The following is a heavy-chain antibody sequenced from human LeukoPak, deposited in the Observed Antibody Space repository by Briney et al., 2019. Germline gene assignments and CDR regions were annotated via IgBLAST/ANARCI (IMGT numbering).Heavy chain of an antibody. CDR2: IYYSGST. CDR1: GGSISSSSYY. Sequence: PSETLSLTCTVSGGSISSSSYYWGWIRQPPGKGLEWIGSIYYSGSTYYNPSLKSRVTISVDTSKNQFSLKLSSVTAADTAVYYCARDLGYCSSTSCRYFDSWGQGTPVTVSS. J-gene: IGHJ4*02. CDR3: ARDLGYCSSTSCRYFDS. D-gene: IGHD2-2*01. V-gene: IGHV4-39*07.